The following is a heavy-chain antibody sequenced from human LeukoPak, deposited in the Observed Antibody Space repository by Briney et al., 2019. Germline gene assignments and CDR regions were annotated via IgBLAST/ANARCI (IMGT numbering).Heavy chain of an antibody. V-gene: IGHV4-4*07. J-gene: IGHJ6*03. Sequence: PSETLSLTCTVSGGSISSYYWSWIRQPAGKGLEWIGRIYTSGSTNYNPSLKSRVTMSVDTSKNQFSLKLSSVTAADTAVYYCARLKGAVASDYYVDVWGKGTTVTVSS. D-gene: IGHD6-19*01. CDR2: IYTSGST. CDR1: GGSISSYY. CDR3: ARLKGAVASDYYVDV.